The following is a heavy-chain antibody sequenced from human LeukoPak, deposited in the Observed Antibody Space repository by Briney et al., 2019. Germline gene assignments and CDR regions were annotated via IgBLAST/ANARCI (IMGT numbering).Heavy chain of an antibody. CDR1: GGSITSSAYS. CDR2: IYDSGNA. D-gene: IGHD6-13*01. J-gene: IGHJ4*02. V-gene: IGHV4-39*01. CDR3: ARQYGPGYSSTWYFDH. Sequence: SETLSLTCTVSGGSITSSAYSWGWIRQPPGKGLDWIGNIYDSGNAYYNPSLKSRVTISGDTSKNQFSLKMNSVTAADTAVYYCARQYGPGYSSTWYFDHWGQGTLVTVS.